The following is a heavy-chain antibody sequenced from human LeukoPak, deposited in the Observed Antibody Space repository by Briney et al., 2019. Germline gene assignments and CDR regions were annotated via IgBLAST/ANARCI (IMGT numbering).Heavy chain of an antibody. J-gene: IGHJ5*02. V-gene: IGHV1-46*01. CDR3: VRDGEGVAISVNYWFDP. D-gene: IGHD3-10*01. Sequence: ASVKVSCKASGYTFTSYYIHWVRQAPGQGLEWMGIINPSGGSTSYAQRFQGRVTMTRDTSTSTVYMELRSLRSEDTAMYYCVRDGEGVAISVNYWFDPWGQGTLVTVSS. CDR1: GYTFTSYY. CDR2: INPSGGST.